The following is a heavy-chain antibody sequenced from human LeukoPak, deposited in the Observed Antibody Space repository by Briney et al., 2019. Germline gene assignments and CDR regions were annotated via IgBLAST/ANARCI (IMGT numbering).Heavy chain of an antibody. J-gene: IGHJ4*02. D-gene: IGHD6-19*01. CDR2: IDPSDSYT. CDR1: GYSLTSYW. CDR3: ARHPIAVAGPLVH. Sequence: GESLRISCKGSGYSLTSYWISWVRQMPGKGLEWVGRIDPSDSYTNYSPSFQGHVTISADKSISTAYLQCSSLKASDTAMYYCARHPIAVAGPLVHWGQGTLVTVSS. V-gene: IGHV5-10-1*01.